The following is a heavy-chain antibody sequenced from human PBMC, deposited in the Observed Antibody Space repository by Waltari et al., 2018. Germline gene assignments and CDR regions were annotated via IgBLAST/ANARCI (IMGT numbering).Heavy chain of an antibody. CDR3: ARHGLLGAFDI. CDR2: IYYSGST. Sequence: QVQLQESGPGLVKPSETLSLTCTVSGGSISSHYWSWIRQPPGKGLEWIGYIYYSGSTNSNPSLKSRVTISVDTSKNQFSLKLSSVTAADTAVYYCARHGLLGAFDIWGQGTMVTVSS. D-gene: IGHD2-15*01. J-gene: IGHJ3*02. CDR1: GGSISSHY. V-gene: IGHV4-59*11.